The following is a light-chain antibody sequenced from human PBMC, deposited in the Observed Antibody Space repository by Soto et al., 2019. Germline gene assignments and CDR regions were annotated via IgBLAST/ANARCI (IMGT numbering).Light chain of an antibody. V-gene: IGLV1-40*01. CDR3: QSDDSRLSVV. J-gene: IGLJ2*01. Sequence: QSVLTQPPSVSGAPGQRVTISCTGSSSNIGTGYDVHWYQQLPGTAPKLLIYGNSNRPSGVPDRFSGSKSGTSSSLAITGLHDDDEAYYYCQSDDSRLSVVFGGGTKLTVL. CDR1: SSNIGTGYD. CDR2: GNS.